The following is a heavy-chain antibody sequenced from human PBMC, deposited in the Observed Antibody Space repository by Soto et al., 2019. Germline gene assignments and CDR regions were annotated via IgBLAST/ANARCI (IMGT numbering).Heavy chain of an antibody. CDR2: MSYDGSNT. CDR1: GFTFSSYG. V-gene: IGHV3-30*18. CDR3: AKDDGLWYLDY. J-gene: IGHJ4*02. Sequence: QMHVVESGGGVVLPGRSLRLSCATSGFTFSSYGMHWVRQAPGKGLEWVAVMSYDGSNTYYGESVKGRFTISRDNSKNTLYLQMNSLRAEDTAVYYCAKDDGLWYLDYWGQGILVTVSS. D-gene: IGHD5-18*01.